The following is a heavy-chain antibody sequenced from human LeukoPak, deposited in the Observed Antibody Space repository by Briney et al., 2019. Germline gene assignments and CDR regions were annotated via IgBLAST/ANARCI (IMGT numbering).Heavy chain of an antibody. Sequence: SGTLSLTCAVYGGSSSGYYWSWIRQPPGKGLEWIGEINHSGGTNYNPSLSSRVTISLDTSKNPFSLKLSSVTAADTAVYYCARGARITMIVVVITRSGYWFDPWGQGTLVTVSP. CDR2: INHSGGT. CDR1: GGSSSGYY. CDR3: ARGARITMIVVVITRSGYWFDP. V-gene: IGHV4-34*01. J-gene: IGHJ5*02. D-gene: IGHD3-22*01.